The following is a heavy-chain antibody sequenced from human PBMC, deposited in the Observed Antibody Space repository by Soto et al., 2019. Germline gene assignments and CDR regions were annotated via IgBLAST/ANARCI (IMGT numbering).Heavy chain of an antibody. Sequence: SXTLSLTCNVSGASMSSGSYYWSWIRQPPGKVLEWIGYIYYSGSTNYNPSLKSRVTISVDTSKNQFSLKLSSVTAADTAVYYCARDGYYDFWSGYPMTWGQGTLVTVSS. CDR3: ARDGYYDFWSGYPMT. D-gene: IGHD3-3*01. J-gene: IGHJ5*02. V-gene: IGHV4-61*01. CDR1: GASMSSGSYY. CDR2: IYYSGST.